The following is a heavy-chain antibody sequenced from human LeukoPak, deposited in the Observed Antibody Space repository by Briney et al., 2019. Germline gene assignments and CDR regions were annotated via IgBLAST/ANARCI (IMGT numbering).Heavy chain of an antibody. Sequence: GGSLRLSCAASGFTFSSYSMNWVRQAPGKGLEWVSSISSSSSYIYYADSLKGRFTISRDNAKNSLYLQMNSLRTEDTAVYYCARARYGGNPALDFWGLGSLVTVSS. V-gene: IGHV3-21*01. J-gene: IGHJ4*02. CDR1: GFTFSSYS. D-gene: IGHD4-23*01. CDR2: ISSSSSYI. CDR3: ARARYGGNPALDF.